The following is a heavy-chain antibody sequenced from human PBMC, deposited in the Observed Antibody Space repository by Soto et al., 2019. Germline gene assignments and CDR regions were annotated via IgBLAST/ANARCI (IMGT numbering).Heavy chain of an antibody. V-gene: IGHV4-31*03. CDR1: GGSIRSGGYY. CDR2: IFYSGST. Sequence: QVQLQESGPGLVKPSQTLSLTCTVSGGSIRSGGYYWSWIRQHPGTGLEWIGNIFYSGSTYYTLSLYAGVTKSEYTSKDHYSTTLNTATDVGTAGCFSERSYYNSYLFGYWGQGTLVTVSS. CDR3: ERSYYNSYLFGY. D-gene: IGHD4-4*01. J-gene: IGHJ4*02.